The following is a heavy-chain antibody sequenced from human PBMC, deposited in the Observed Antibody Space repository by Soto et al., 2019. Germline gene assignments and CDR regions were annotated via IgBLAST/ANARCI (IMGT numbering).Heavy chain of an antibody. CDR2: VDPNDSFA. CDR3: ARHQSGSGNSNFDF. D-gene: IGHD3-10*01. J-gene: IGHJ4*02. V-gene: IGHV5-10-1*01. Sequence: LGESLKIFCQALEYSFHIHWISWVRQKPGAGLEWMGRVDPNDSFATYSPSFEGHVSISVDKSNNIVYLQWRSLRASDTATYYCARHQSGSGNSNFDFWGQGTPVTVSS. CDR1: EYSFHIHW.